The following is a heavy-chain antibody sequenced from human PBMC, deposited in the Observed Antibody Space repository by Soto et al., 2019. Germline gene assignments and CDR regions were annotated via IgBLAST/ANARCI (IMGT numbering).Heavy chain of an antibody. CDR2: MNPNSGNT. Sequence: ASVKVSCKASGYTFTSYDINWVRQATGQGLEWMGWMNPNSGNTGYAQKFQGRVIMTRNTSISTAYMELSSLRSEDTAVYYCARAPRLMVYAIGLYYYYMDVWGKGTTVTVSS. V-gene: IGHV1-8*01. J-gene: IGHJ6*03. D-gene: IGHD2-8*01. CDR1: GYTFTSYD. CDR3: ARAPRLMVYAIGLYYYYMDV.